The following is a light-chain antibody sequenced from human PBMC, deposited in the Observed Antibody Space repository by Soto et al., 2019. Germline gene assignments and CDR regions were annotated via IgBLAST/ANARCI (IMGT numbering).Light chain of an antibody. CDR1: SSNIGNNY. CDR2: DNN. CDR3: GTWDTSLSAGV. V-gene: IGLV1-51*01. Sequence: QSALTQPPSVSAAPGQRVTISCSGGSSNIGNNYISWYQQVPGTVPKLLIYDNNKRPSGIPDRFSGSKSGTSATLGITGLQTGDEADYYCGTWDTSLSAGVFGGGTKVTVL. J-gene: IGLJ2*01.